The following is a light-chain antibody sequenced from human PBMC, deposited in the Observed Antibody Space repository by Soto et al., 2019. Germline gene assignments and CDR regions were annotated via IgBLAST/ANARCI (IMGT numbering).Light chain of an antibody. Sequence: SVLTQPPLASGAPGQRITISCTGSSSNIGAGYPVHWYQQLPGTAPKLLIFGNTIRPSGVPDRFSGSRSGLAITGLQAEDEADYYCQSYDSSLSGYVFGTGTKVTVL. CDR3: QSYDSSLSGYV. CDR2: GNT. CDR1: SSNIGAGYP. J-gene: IGLJ1*01. V-gene: IGLV1-40*01.